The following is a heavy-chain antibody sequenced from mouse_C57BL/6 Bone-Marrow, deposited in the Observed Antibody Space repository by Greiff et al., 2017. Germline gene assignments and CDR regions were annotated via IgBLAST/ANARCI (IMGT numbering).Heavy chain of an antibody. CDR3: ARGDYFCRYFAV. Sequence: VQLQQSGAELVKPGASVKLSCKASGYTFTSYWMHWVKQRPGRGLEWIGRIDPRSGGTKYNEKFKSKATLTADKSSSTAYMQLSSLTSEDSAVYYWARGDYFCRYFAVWGRGTTVTVSS. CDR1: GYTFTSYW. J-gene: IGHJ1*03. V-gene: IGHV1-72*01. D-gene: IGHD2-13*01. CDR2: IDPRSGGT.